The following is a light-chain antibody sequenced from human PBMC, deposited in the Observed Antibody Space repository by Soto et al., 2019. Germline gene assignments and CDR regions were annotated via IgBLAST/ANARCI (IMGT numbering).Light chain of an antibody. CDR2: AAS. J-gene: IGKJ1*01. Sequence: DIQMTQSPSSLSASVGDRFTITCRSSQSISSYLNWYQQKPGKAPKLLIYAASSLQSGVPSRFSGSGSGTDFTLTISSLQPEDFATYYCQQSYSTLLAFGQGTKVDI. CDR1: QSISSY. V-gene: IGKV1-39*01. CDR3: QQSYSTLLA.